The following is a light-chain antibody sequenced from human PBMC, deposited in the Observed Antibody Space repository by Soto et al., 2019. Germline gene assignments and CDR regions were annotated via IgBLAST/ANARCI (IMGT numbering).Light chain of an antibody. V-gene: IGKV3-20*01. J-gene: IGKJ3*01. Sequence: EMVLTQSPGTLSLSPGERATLSCRASQSVSSSYLAWYQQKHGKAPRRLIYAASSRATGIPDRFSGSGSGKDCTLTISRLEPEDFAVYYCQLTGSALIFTVRPGTKVDIK. CDR3: QLTGSALIFT. CDR2: AAS. CDR1: QSVSSSY.